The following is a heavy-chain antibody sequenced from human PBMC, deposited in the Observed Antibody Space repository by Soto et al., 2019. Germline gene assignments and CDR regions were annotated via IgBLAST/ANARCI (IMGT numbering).Heavy chain of an antibody. D-gene: IGHD3-22*01. J-gene: IGHJ4*02. CDR3: AKDRWGSSGYHHFVY. CDR1: GFTFSIYA. CDR2: ISGSGGST. Sequence: GSLRLSCAASGFTFSIYATNWVRQAPGKGLAWVSAISGSGGSTYDADSVKGRFTSSRDNAKPTLYLQRNSRTAEDPAVYYCAKDRWGSSGYHHFVYWGQGTRVTASS. V-gene: IGHV3-23*01.